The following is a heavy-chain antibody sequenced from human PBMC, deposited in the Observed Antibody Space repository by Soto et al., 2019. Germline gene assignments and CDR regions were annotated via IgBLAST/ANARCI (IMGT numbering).Heavy chain of an antibody. J-gene: IGHJ4*02. D-gene: IGHD5-12*01. CDR1: GGSFSGYY. CDR2: INHNGST. CDR3: AREGNLGRWLQPLDY. V-gene: IGHV4-34*01. Sequence: PSETLSLTCAVYGGSFSGYYWSWIRQPPGKGLEWIGKINHNGSTNYNPSLKSRVTMSVDTSKNQFSLKLISVTAADTAVYYCAREGNLGRWLQPLDYWGQGTLVTVSS.